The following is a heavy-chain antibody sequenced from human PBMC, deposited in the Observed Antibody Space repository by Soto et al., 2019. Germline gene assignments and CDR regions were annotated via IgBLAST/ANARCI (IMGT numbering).Heavy chain of an antibody. J-gene: IGHJ3*02. CDR3: ARESGRFLESNDAFDI. Sequence: GGSLRLSCAASGFTVSSNYMSWVRQAPGKGLEWVSVIYSGGSTYYADSVKGRFTISRDNSKNTLYLQMNSLRAEDTAVYYCARESGRFLESNDAFDIWGQGTMVTVSS. V-gene: IGHV3-66*01. CDR1: GFTVSSNY. CDR2: IYSGGST. D-gene: IGHD3-3*01.